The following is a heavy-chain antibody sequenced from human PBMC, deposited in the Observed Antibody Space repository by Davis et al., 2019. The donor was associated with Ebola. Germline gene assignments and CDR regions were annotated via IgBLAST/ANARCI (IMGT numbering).Heavy chain of an antibody. D-gene: IGHD3-3*01. CDR2: IWYDGRNK. J-gene: IGHJ6*02. V-gene: IGHV3-33*01. CDR1: GFTFSSYG. CDR3: ARDPGYYDFWSGSSYYYYGMDV. Sequence: RRSLRLSCPASGFTFSSYGMHWVRQAPGKGLEWVAVIWYDGRNKSYADSVKGRLTISRDNSKNTLYLQMNSLRAEDTAVYYCARDPGYYDFWSGSSYYYYGMDVWGQGTTVTVSS.